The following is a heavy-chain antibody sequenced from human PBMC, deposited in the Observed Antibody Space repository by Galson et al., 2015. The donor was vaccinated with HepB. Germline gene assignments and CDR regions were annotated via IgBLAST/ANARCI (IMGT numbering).Heavy chain of an antibody. V-gene: IGHV4-59*08. CDR3: VRSGKTATEFDF. CDR2: IYYTGNT. Sequence: ETLSLTCTVSGGSIRNYYWAWVRQPPGKGLEWIGHIYYTGNTNYNPSLKSRVSMSVDTSRNQFSLKLGSVTAADTAIYHCVRSGKTATEFDFWGQGARVTVSS. D-gene: IGHD5-18*01. J-gene: IGHJ4*02. CDR1: GGSIRNYY.